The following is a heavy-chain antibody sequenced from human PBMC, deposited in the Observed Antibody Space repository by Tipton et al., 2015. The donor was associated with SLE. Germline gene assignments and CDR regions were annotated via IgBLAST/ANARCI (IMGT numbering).Heavy chain of an antibody. CDR3: ARRPRSSVVGPTLEAFDI. CDR2: INYSGST. J-gene: IGHJ3*02. D-gene: IGHD2-21*01. CDR1: GGSFSGYY. V-gene: IGHV4-34*01. Sequence: TLSLTCAVYGGSFSGYYWTWIRQPPGKGLEWIGEINYSGSTNYNPSLKSRVTISIDTSKNQLSLKLNTVTAADTAIYYCARRPRSSVVGPTLEAFDIWGQGTTVTVSS.